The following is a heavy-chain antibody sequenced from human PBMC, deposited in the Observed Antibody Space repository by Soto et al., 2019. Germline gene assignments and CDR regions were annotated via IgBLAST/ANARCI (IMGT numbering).Heavy chain of an antibody. Sequence: ASVKVSCKASGYTFTGYYMHWVRQAPGQGLEWMGWINPNSGGTNYAQKFQGWVTMTRDTSISTAYMELSRLRSDDTAVYYCARGVDILTEHYYFDYWSQGTLVTVSS. V-gene: IGHV1-2*04. CDR3: ARGVDILTEHYYFDY. J-gene: IGHJ4*02. D-gene: IGHD3-9*01. CDR1: GYTFTGYY. CDR2: INPNSGGT.